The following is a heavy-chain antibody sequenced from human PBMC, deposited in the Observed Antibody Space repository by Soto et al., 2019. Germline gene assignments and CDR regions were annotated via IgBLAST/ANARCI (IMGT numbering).Heavy chain of an antibody. D-gene: IGHD6-19*01. Sequence: GGSLRLSCAASGFTFSSYWMSWVRQAPGKGLEWVANIKQDGSEKYYVDSVKGRFTISRDNAKNSLYLQMNSLRAEDTAVYYCARVPSGWGLYYYYYMDVWGKGTTVTVSS. V-gene: IGHV3-7*01. CDR3: ARVPSGWGLYYYYYMDV. CDR2: IKQDGSEK. J-gene: IGHJ6*03. CDR1: GFTFSSYW.